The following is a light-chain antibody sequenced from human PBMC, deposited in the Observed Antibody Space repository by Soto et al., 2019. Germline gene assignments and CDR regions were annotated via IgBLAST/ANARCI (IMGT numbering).Light chain of an antibody. J-gene: IGLJ1*01. CDR1: NSDVGGYIY. Sequence: QSALTQPASVSGSPGQSITISCTGTNSDVGGYIYVSWYQQHPGKAPKLMIYEVSNRPSGVSNRFSGSKSGNTASLTISGLQAEDEADYYCSSYSRSSFYLFGTGTKLTVL. CDR2: EVS. V-gene: IGLV2-14*01. CDR3: SSYSRSSFYL.